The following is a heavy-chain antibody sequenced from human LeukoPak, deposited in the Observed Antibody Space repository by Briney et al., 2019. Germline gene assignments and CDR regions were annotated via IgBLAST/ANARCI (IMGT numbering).Heavy chain of an antibody. J-gene: IGHJ4*02. CDR1: GFTFTSYG. CDR2: ITYSGGST. D-gene: IGHD3-22*01. Sequence: GGSLRLSCAASGFTFTSYGMSWFRQAPGKGLERLSSITYSGGSTYYADSVKGRFTISRDNSKNTLYVQMNSLRVEDTAVYYCAKAREDTYYYDSSGYYFATPLDYWGQGTLVTVSS. CDR3: AKAREDTYYYDSSGYYFATPLDY. V-gene: IGHV3-23*01.